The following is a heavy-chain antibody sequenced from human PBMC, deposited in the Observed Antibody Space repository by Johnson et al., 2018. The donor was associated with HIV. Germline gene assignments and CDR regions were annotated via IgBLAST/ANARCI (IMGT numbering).Heavy chain of an antibody. V-gene: IGHV3-64*01. J-gene: IGHJ3*02. CDR2: ISNNGGST. Sequence: VQLVESGGGLVQPGGSLRLSCAASGFTFSNYAMHWVRQAPGKGLEYVSAISNNGGSTYYANSVKGRFTISRDNSKNTLSLQMGSLRADDMAVYYCARRNAGGAFDIWGQGTMVTVSS. D-gene: IGHD2-2*01. CDR3: ARRNAGGAFDI. CDR1: GFTFSNYA.